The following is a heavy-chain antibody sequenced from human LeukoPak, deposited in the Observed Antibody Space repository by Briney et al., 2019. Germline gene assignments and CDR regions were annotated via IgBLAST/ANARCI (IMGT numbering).Heavy chain of an antibody. Sequence: PSQTLSLTCTVSGGSISSGGYYWSWIRQPPGKGLEWIGYIYHSGSTYYNPSLKSRVTISVDRSKNQFSLKLSSVTAADTAVYYCARDDSVDTAMYGMDVWGQGTTVTVSS. V-gene: IGHV4-30-2*01. CDR2: IYHSGST. CDR3: ARDDSVDTAMYGMDV. J-gene: IGHJ6*02. CDR1: GGSISSGGYY. D-gene: IGHD5-18*01.